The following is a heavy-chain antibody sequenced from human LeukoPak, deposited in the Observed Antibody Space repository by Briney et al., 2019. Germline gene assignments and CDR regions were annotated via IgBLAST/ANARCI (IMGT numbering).Heavy chain of an antibody. D-gene: IGHD3-16*01. CDR3: ARDSWIGGGFDY. Sequence: GGSLRLSCAASGFTFSNAWMSWVRQAPGKGLEWVGRVKSKTNGGTTDYAAPVKGRFTISRDDSKNTVYLQMNSLRAEDTAVYYCARDSWIGGGFDYWGQGTLVTVSS. CDR1: GFTFSNAW. V-gene: IGHV3-15*01. J-gene: IGHJ4*02. CDR2: VKSKTNGGTT.